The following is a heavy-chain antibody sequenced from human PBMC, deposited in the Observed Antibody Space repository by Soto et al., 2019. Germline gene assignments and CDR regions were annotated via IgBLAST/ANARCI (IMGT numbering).Heavy chain of an antibody. CDR2: INHSGST. V-gene: IGHV4-34*01. CDR1: GGSFSDYY. D-gene: IGHD3-9*01. Sequence: SETLSLTCGVYGGSFSDYYWSWIRQPPGKGLEWIGEINHSGSTNYKPSLKSRVTISVDKSKNQFSLKLTSVTAADTAVYYCARHPIRYYDVLTGQIVYPEFNWVDPWGHGILVTVSS. J-gene: IGHJ5*02. CDR3: ARHPIRYYDVLTGQIVYPEFNWVDP.